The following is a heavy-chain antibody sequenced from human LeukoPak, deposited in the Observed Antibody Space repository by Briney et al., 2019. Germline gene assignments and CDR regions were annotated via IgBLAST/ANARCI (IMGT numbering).Heavy chain of an antibody. D-gene: IGHD3-10*01. CDR1: RFTFSNYW. CDR3: ARTRGNAFDI. CDR2: IDTDGSTT. J-gene: IGHJ3*02. Sequence: GGSLRLSCAASRFTFSNYWMHWVRQAPGKGLVWVSRIDTDGSTTRYADSVKGRFTISRDNAENALYLQMDSLRAEDTALYYCARTRGNAFDIWGQGTVVTVSS. V-gene: IGHV3-74*01.